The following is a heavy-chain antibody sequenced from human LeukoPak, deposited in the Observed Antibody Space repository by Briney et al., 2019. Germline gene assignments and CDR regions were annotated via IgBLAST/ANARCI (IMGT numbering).Heavy chain of an antibody. Sequence: GGSLRLSCTASGFTFGDYAMSWVHQAPGKGLEWVGFIRSKAYGGTTEYAASVKGRFTISRDDSKSIAYLQMNSLKTEDTAVYYCTRDGYDSSGYYYVFDYWGQGTLVTVSS. J-gene: IGHJ4*02. V-gene: IGHV3-49*04. CDR2: IRSKAYGGTT. CDR3: TRDGYDSSGYYYVFDY. CDR1: GFTFGDYA. D-gene: IGHD3-22*01.